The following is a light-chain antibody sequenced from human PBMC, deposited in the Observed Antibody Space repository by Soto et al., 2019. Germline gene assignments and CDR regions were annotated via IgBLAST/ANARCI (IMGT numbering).Light chain of an antibody. CDR3: QQYNSYSWT. V-gene: IGKV1-5*03. CDR1: QSVNNW. J-gene: IGKJ1*01. CDR2: KAS. Sequence: DVQMTQSPSTLSASVGDSVTITCRASQSVNNWLAWYQQKPGKAPKLLIYKASSLESGVPSRFSGSGSGTEFTLTISSLQPDDFATYYCQQYNSYSWTFGQGTKVDI.